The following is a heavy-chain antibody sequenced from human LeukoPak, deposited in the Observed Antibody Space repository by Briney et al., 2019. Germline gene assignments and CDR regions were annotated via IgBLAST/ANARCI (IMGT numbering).Heavy chain of an antibody. Sequence: GASVKVSCKASGYTFTSYGISWVRQAPGQGLEWMGWINPNSGGTNYAQKFQGRVTMTRDTSISTAYMELSRLRSDDTAVYYCARAVLGEKDIVLVFVDYWGQGTLVTVPS. CDR1: GYTFTSYG. V-gene: IGHV1-2*02. CDR2: INPNSGGT. D-gene: IGHD2-8*02. CDR3: ARAVLGEKDIVLVFVDY. J-gene: IGHJ4*02.